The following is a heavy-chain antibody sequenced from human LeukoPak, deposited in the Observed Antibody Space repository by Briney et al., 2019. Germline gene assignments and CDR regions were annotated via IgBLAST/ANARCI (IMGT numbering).Heavy chain of an antibody. CDR3: ATPGKKRRDGYNRSGEHHDAFDI. J-gene: IGHJ3*02. D-gene: IGHD5-24*01. CDR1: GGSISSGGYY. Sequence: PSQTLSLTCTVSGGSISSGGYYWSWIRQPPGKGLEWIGSIYYSGSTYYNPSLKSRVTISVDTSKNQFSLKLSSVTAADTAVYYCATPGKKRRDGYNRSGEHHDAFDIWGQGTMVTVSS. CDR2: IYYSGST. V-gene: IGHV4-39*07.